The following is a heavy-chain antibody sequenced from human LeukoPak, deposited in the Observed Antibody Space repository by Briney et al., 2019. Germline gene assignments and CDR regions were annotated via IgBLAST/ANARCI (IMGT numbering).Heavy chain of an antibody. V-gene: IGHV4-30-4*01. CDR3: ARNYGDYDIDY. CDR1: GGSISSGDYY. CDR2: IYYSGST. J-gene: IGHJ4*02. D-gene: IGHD4-17*01. Sequence: SETLSLTCTVSGGSISSGDYYWSWIRQPPGKGLEWIGYIYYSGSTYYNPSLKSRVTISVDTSRNQFSLKLSSVTAADTAVYYCARNYGDYDIDYWGQGTLVTVSS.